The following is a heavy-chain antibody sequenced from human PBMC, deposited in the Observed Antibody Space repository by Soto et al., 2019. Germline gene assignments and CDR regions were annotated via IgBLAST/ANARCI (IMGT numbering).Heavy chain of an antibody. CDR2: MAYDGSNK. V-gene: IGHV3-30*18. CDR1: GFTVKKYV. D-gene: IGHD6-19*01. J-gene: IGHJ4*02. Sequence: GGSLRLSCAASGFTVKKYVMNWFRQAPGKGLEWVALMAYDGSNKYYADSVKGRFTISRDNSKNTLSLQMNSLRGEDTAVYYCSKGGTGWSSDYWGQGTLVTVSS. CDR3: SKGGTGWSSDY.